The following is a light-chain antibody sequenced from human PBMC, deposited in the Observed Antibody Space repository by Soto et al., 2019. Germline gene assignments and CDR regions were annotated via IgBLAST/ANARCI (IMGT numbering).Light chain of an antibody. J-gene: IGKJ4*01. CDR2: DAS. CDR1: QTVRNNY. CDR3: QQFSSYPLT. V-gene: IGKV3-20*01. Sequence: EFVLTQSPGTLSLSPGERATLSCRASQTVRNNYLAWYQQEPGQAPRLLIYDASSRATGIPDRFSGGGSGTDFTLTISRLVPEDFAVYYCQQFSSYPLTFGGGTKVDIK.